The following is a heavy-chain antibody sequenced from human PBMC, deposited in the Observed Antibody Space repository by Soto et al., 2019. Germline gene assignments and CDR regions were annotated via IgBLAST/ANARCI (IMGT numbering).Heavy chain of an antibody. CDR3: ARDGGPDTNAFDI. J-gene: IGHJ3*02. CDR2: IYYSGST. V-gene: IGHV4-31*03. Sequence: QVQLQESGPGLVKPSQTLSLTCTVSGGSISSGGYYWSWIRQHPGKGLEWIGYIYYSGSTYYNPSLQSRVTISVDTSKNQFSLKLSSVTAADTAVYYCARDGGPDTNAFDIWGQGTMVTVSS. CDR1: GGSISSGGYY. D-gene: IGHD3-16*01.